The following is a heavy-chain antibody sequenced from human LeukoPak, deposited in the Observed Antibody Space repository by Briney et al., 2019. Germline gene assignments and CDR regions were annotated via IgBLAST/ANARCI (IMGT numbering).Heavy chain of an antibody. CDR2: ISASGDST. D-gene: IGHD6-13*01. J-gene: IGHJ4*02. Sequence: PGGSPRLSCAASAFTFSSYAMTWVRQAPGKGLAWVSTISASGDSTDYADSVKGRFTISRDNSKNTLSLQMNSLRAEDTAVYYCAREGLGAAAGTFDYWGQGTLVTVSS. V-gene: IGHV3-23*01. CDR1: AFTFSSYA. CDR3: AREGLGAAAGTFDY.